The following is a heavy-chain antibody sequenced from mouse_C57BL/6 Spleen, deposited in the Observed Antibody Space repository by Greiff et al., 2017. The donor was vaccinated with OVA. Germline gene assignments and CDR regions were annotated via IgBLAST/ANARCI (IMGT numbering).Heavy chain of an antibody. CDR3: ARRDSHGGAYAMDY. J-gene: IGHJ4*01. D-gene: IGHD6-1*01. Sequence: VQLQESGPELVKPGASVKLSCKASGYAFSSSWMNWVKQRPGTGLEWIGRIYPGDGDTNYNGKFKGKATLTADKSSSTAYMQLSSLTSEDSAVYYCARRDSHGGAYAMDYWGQGTSVTVSS. V-gene: IGHV1-82*01. CDR1: GYAFSSSW. CDR2: IYPGDGDT.